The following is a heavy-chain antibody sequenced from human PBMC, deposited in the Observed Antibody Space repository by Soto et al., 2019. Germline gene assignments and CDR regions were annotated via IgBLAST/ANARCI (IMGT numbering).Heavy chain of an antibody. V-gene: IGHV3-23*01. CDR1: GFTVSSYG. CDR2: ISHSGGNT. D-gene: IGHD2-2*01. J-gene: IGHJ4*02. CDR3: ATFIFCSSTTCYGREGGY. Sequence: VQLLESGGTLVQPGGSLRLSCAASGFTVSSYGMSWVRQARVMWLESVSAISHSGGNTYYEDSVKRLFTNSRYNSKYTLYLQMNSLRAEDTAIYYCATFIFCSSTTCYGREGGYWGQGTLVTVSS.